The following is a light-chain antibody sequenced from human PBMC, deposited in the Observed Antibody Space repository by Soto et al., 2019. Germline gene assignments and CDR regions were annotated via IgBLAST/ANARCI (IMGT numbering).Light chain of an antibody. Sequence: DIQMTQSPSSLSASVGDRVTITCRASQSISSYLNWYQQKPGKAPKLLIYAASSLQSGVPSRFSGSGSGTDFTLTISSLQPEDFAVYYCQQCGGSPLFSFGPGTRVDI. CDR1: QSISSY. CDR3: QQCGGSPLFS. CDR2: AAS. V-gene: IGKV1-39*01. J-gene: IGKJ3*01.